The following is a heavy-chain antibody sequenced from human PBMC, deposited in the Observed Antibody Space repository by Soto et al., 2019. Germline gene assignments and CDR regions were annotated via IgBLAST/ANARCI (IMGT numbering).Heavy chain of an antibody. J-gene: IGHJ4*02. CDR2: ISAYIGNT. CDR3: ARAASDYDSSGYSAYVY. D-gene: IGHD3-22*01. V-gene: IGHV1-18*01. Sequence: ASVKVSCKASGGTFSRYAISWGRQAPGQGFEWMGWISAYIGNTNYAQKLQGRVTMTADTSTSTAYMELRSLRSDDTAVYYCARAASDYDSSGYSAYVYWGQGTLVTVSS. CDR1: GGTFSRYA.